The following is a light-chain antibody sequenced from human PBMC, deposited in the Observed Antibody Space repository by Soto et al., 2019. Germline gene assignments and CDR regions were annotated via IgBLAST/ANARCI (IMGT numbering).Light chain of an antibody. CDR3: QQYGSSPT. J-gene: IGKJ5*01. CDR2: GAS. V-gene: IGKV3-20*01. CDR1: QSVSNNY. Sequence: MLLTQSPGTLSCSPGERATLSFRASQSVSNNYLAWYQQKPGQAPRRLIYGASSRATGIPDRFSGSGSGTDFTLTISRLEPEDFAVYYCQQYGSSPTFGEGTRLEIK.